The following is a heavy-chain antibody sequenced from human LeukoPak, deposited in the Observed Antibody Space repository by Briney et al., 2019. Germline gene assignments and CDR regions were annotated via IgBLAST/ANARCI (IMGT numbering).Heavy chain of an antibody. D-gene: IGHD5-18*01. Sequence: GGSLRLSCAASGFTFSNYGMHWVRQAPGKGLAWMTFIRHDGNSKYYADSAKGRFTISRDNSRNTVYLQMNSLRAEDTAVYYCAKGRGYSYGPYLDYWGQGTLVTVSS. J-gene: IGHJ4*02. V-gene: IGHV3-30*02. CDR3: AKGRGYSYGPYLDY. CDR2: IRHDGNSK. CDR1: GFTFSNYG.